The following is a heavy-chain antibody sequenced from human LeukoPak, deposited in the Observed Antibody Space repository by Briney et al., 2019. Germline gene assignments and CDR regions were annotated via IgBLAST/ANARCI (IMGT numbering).Heavy chain of an antibody. V-gene: IGHV4-39*07. D-gene: IGHD3-3*01. CDR2: IYYSGST. CDR3: ARGLNDSWTGENY. J-gene: IGHJ4*02. Sequence: SETLSLTCTVSGDSISSTNYYWGWIRQPPGMGLEWIGSIYYSGSTYYNPSPKSRVTISLDTSKSQFSLKVRYVTAADTAVYYCARGLNDSWTGENYWGQGTLVTVSS. CDR1: GDSISSTNYY.